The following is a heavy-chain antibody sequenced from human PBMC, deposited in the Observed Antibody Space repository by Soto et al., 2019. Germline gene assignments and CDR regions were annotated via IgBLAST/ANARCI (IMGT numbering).Heavy chain of an antibody. D-gene: IGHD6-13*01. CDR3: ARDSSRYRHGMDV. Sequence: GGSLRLSCAASGFTFSSYSMNGGRQAPGKGLEWVSSISSSSSYIYYADSVKGRFTISRDNAKNSLYLQMNSLRAEDTAVYYCARDSSRYRHGMDVWGQGTTVTVSS. J-gene: IGHJ6*02. V-gene: IGHV3-21*01. CDR2: ISSSSSYI. CDR1: GFTFSSYS.